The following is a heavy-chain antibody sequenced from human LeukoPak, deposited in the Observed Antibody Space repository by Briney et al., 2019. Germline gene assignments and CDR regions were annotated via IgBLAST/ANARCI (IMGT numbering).Heavy chain of an antibody. Sequence: SGGSLRLSCTGSGFTFSDYAMSWFRQAPGKGLEWVSGISWNSGSIGYADSVKGRFTISRDNAKNSLYLQMNSLRAEDTALYYCAKGGYSSGWYEYYFDYWGQGTLVTVSS. V-gene: IGHV3-9*01. J-gene: IGHJ4*02. D-gene: IGHD6-19*01. CDR1: GFTFSDYA. CDR2: ISWNSGSI. CDR3: AKGGYSSGWYEYYFDY.